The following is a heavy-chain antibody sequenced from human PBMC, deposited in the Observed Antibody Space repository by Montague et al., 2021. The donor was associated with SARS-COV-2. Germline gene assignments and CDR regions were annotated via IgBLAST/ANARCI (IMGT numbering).Heavy chain of an antibody. Sequence: TLSLTCTVSGGSVNSGNYYWSWIRQPAGKRLEWMGRISTSGNTNYNPSLKSRLSIFVDTSKNQFSLNLRSVTAADPAVYYCARDTEVGLRTYSYYKMDVWGLGTTVTVSS. CDR2: ISTSGNT. D-gene: IGHD2-21*01. J-gene: IGHJ6*02. CDR1: GGSVNSGNYY. V-gene: IGHV4-61*02. CDR3: ARDTEVGLRTYSYYKMDV.